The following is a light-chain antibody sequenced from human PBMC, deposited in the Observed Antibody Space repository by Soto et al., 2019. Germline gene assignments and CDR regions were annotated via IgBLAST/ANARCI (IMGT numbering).Light chain of an antibody. V-gene: IGKV2-28*01. J-gene: IGKJ1*01. Sequence: DIVMTQSPLSLAVTPGEPASISCRSSQSLLHSNGYNYLDWYLQKPGQSPQLLIYLGSNRASGVPDRFSGSGSGTDFTLKVSRVEAGDVGVYYCMQALQTPRTFGQGTKVEI. CDR2: LGS. CDR1: QSLLHSNGYNY. CDR3: MQALQTPRT.